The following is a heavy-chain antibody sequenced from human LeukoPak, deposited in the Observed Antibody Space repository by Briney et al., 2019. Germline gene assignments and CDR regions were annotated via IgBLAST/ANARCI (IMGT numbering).Heavy chain of an antibody. J-gene: IGHJ5*02. D-gene: IGHD3-10*02. Sequence: GGSLRLSCAASGFTVSSNYMSWVRQAPGKGLEWVSVIYSGGSTYYADSVKGRFTISRDNSKNTLYLQMNSLRAEDTAVYHCARGGTMFTFDPWGQGTLVTVSS. CDR3: ARGGTMFTFDP. CDR2: IYSGGST. CDR1: GFTVSSNY. V-gene: IGHV3-66*01.